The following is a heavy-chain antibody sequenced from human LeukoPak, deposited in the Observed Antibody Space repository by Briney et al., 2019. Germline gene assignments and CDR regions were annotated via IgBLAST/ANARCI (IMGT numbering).Heavy chain of an antibody. CDR3: ARDVSDDFWSGYWFDP. CDR1: GGSISSYY. Sequence: PSETLSLTCTVCGGSISSYYWSWIRQPAGKGLEWIGRIYTSGSTNYNPSLKSRVTMSVDTSKNQFSLKLSSVTAADTAVYYCARDVSDDFWSGYWFDPWGQGTLVTVSS. V-gene: IGHV4-4*07. D-gene: IGHD3-3*01. CDR2: IYTSGST. J-gene: IGHJ5*02.